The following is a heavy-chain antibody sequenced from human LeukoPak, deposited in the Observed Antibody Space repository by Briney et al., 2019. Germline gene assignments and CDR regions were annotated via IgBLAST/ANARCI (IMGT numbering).Heavy chain of an antibody. Sequence: GGSLRLSCVVSGFTINKYGMSWVRQAPGKGLEWVAVISYDGSYKYYADSVQGRFTISRDNSKNTLYLQMNSLSTEDTAVYYCARVSGAEAATGGYFDRWGQGTLVTVSS. D-gene: IGHD6-13*01. V-gene: IGHV3-30*03. CDR2: ISYDGSYK. J-gene: IGHJ4*02. CDR1: GFTINKYG. CDR3: ARVSGAEAATGGYFDR.